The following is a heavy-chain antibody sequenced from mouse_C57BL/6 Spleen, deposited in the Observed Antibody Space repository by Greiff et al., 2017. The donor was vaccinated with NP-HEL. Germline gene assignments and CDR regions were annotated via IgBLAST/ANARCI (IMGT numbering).Heavy chain of an antibody. CDR3: ARPYYGNYVWYFDV. J-gene: IGHJ1*03. CDR1: GFTFSDYG. D-gene: IGHD2-10*01. CDR2: ISSGSSTI. V-gene: IGHV5-17*01. Sequence: EVQVVESGGGLVKPGGSLKLSCAASGFTFSDYGMHWVRQAPEKGLEWVAYISSGSSTIYYVDTVKGRFTISRDNAKNTLFLQMTSLRSEDTAMYYCARPYYGNYVWYFDVWGTGTTVTVSS.